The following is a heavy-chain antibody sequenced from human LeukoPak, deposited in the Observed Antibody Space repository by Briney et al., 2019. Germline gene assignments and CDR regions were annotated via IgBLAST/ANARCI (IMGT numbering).Heavy chain of an antibody. J-gene: IGHJ4*02. Sequence: PGGSLRLSCTASGFTFISFAMHWVRQAPGKGLEGVATISYDGSNIYYADSVKGRFTISRDTSENTVYLQMNNVRAEDTGVYNCARDRSFRGVPHYWGQGTLVTVSS. CDR3: ARDRSFRGVPHY. V-gene: IGHV3-30*14. CDR1: GFTFISFA. CDR2: ISYDGSNI. D-gene: IGHD3-10*01.